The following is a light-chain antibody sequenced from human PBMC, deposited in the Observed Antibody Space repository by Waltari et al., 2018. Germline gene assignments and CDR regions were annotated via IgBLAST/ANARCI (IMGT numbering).Light chain of an antibody. J-gene: IGKJ4*01. CDR3: QQYNKWPPLT. V-gene: IGKV3-15*01. CDR1: QNIHEY. Sequence: EVLMTQSPATLTVSPGERVTLSCRASQNIHEYLAWYQQKPGQAPRLLIYGASTRATAIPARFRGSGSGTEFTLTISSLQSEDLAIYYCQQYNKWPPLTFGGGTKVEIK. CDR2: GAS.